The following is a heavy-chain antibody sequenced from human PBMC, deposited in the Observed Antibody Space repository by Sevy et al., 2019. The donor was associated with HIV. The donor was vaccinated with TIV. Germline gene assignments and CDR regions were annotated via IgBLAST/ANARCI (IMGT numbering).Heavy chain of an antibody. J-gene: IGHJ2*01. CDR2: INPKTGGT. V-gene: IGHV1-2*02. CDR1: GYTFTDFY. Sequence: ASVKVSCKASGYTFTDFYIHWVRQAPGQGLEWMGWINPKTGGTNNEQKFQDRVTMSRDTSISTHFIEMTRLRSDDTDVYYCARGIAAGGTDWYFDLWGRGTLVTVSS. D-gene: IGHD6-13*01. CDR3: ARGIAAGGTDWYFDL.